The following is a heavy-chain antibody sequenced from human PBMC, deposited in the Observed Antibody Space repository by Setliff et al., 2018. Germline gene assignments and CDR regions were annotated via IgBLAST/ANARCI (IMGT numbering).Heavy chain of an antibody. V-gene: IGHV4-31*03. CDR2: IYYSGST. CDR1: GGSISSGGYY. D-gene: IGHD6-13*01. CDR3: ARENWAAAGIFDY. J-gene: IGHJ4*02. Sequence: PSETLSLTCTVSGGSISSGGYYWSWIRQHPGKGLEWIGYIYYSGSTYYNPSLKSRVTISVDTSKNQFSLKLSSVTAADTAVYYCARENWAAAGIFDYWGQGTLVTASS.